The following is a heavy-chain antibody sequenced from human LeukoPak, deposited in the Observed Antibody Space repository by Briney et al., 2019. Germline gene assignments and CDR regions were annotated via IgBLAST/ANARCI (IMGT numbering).Heavy chain of an antibody. Sequence: GESLKISCKGSRYGFSSYWIGWVRQMPGKGLEYMGIICPGDSDTRYSQSFQGQVTISADKSITTAYLQWSSLKASDTAMYYCARHTTVGGSLRFDYWGQGTLATVSS. D-gene: IGHD4-23*01. V-gene: IGHV5-51*01. CDR1: RYGFSSYW. CDR3: ARHTTVGGSLRFDY. J-gene: IGHJ4*02. CDR2: ICPGDSDT.